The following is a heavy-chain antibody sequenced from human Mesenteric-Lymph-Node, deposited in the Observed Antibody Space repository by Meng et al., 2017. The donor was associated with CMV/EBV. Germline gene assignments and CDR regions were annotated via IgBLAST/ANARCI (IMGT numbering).Heavy chain of an antibody. V-gene: IGHV3-7*01. Sequence: GESLKISCSASGFTFSSFAMNWVRQAPGKGLEWVAYIKEGGGEKFYVDSVEGRFTISRDNAKNSLYLQMNSLRAEDTAMYYCARAEGYGWYVYWGQGTLVTVSS. CDR2: IKEGGGEK. D-gene: IGHD6-19*01. CDR1: GFTFSSFA. CDR3: ARAEGYGWYVY. J-gene: IGHJ4*02.